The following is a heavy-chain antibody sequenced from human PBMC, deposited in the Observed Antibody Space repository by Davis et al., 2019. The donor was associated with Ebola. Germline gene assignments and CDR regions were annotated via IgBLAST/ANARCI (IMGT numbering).Heavy chain of an antibody. V-gene: IGHV4-59*12. Sequence: PGGSLRLSCTVSGGSISSYYWSWIRQPPGKGLEWIGYIYYSGSTNYNPSLKSRVTISVDKSKNQFSLKLSSVTAADTAVYYCARLPIVVVPAPIRGGFDYWGQGTLVTVSS. CDR3: ARLPIVVVPAPIRGGFDY. J-gene: IGHJ4*02. CDR1: GGSISSYY. CDR2: IYYSGST. D-gene: IGHD2-2*01.